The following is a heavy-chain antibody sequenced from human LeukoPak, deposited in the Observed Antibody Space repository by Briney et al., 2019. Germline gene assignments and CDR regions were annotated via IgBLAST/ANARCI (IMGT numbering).Heavy chain of an antibody. V-gene: IGHV3-74*01. CDR1: GFTFNRYW. D-gene: IGHD5-18*01. J-gene: IGHJ4*02. CDR2: ILNDGGST. Sequence: GGSLRLSCAASGFTFNRYWMHWVRQAPGEGPVWVAHILNDGGSTSYADSVKGRFTISRDNAKNALSLQMNSLRAEDTAVYYCVRHNYGYDYWGEGAPVTVSS. CDR3: VRHNYGYDY.